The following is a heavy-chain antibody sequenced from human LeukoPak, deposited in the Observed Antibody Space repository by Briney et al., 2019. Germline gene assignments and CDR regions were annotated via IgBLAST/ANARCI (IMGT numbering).Heavy chain of an antibody. J-gene: IGHJ5*02. V-gene: IGHV3-30*04. Sequence: GGSLRLSCAASGFTFSSYAMHWVRQAPGKGLEWVAVISYDGSNKYYADSVKGRFTISRDNAKNSLYLQMNSLRAEDTAVYYCARGGAAYSGYDSYWFDPWGQGTLVTVSS. CDR2: ISYDGSNK. CDR3: ARGGAAYSGYDSYWFDP. D-gene: IGHD5-12*01. CDR1: GFTFSSYA.